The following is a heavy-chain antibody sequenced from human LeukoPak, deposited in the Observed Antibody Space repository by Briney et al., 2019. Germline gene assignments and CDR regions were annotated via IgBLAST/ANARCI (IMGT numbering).Heavy chain of an antibody. Sequence: PSQTLSLTCTVSGVSISSGSYYWSWIRQPAGKGLEWIGRIYTSGSTNYNPSLKSRVTISVDTSKNQFSLKLSSVTAADTAVYYCARGGDYFDYWGQGTLVTVSS. J-gene: IGHJ4*02. CDR2: IYTSGST. V-gene: IGHV4-61*02. CDR3: ARGGDYFDY. CDR1: GVSISSGSYY.